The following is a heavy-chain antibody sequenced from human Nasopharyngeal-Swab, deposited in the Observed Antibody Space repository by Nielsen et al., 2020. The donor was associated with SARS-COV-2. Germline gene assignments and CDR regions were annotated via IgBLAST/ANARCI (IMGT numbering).Heavy chain of an antibody. J-gene: IGHJ6*02. CDR2: INPNSGGT. V-gene: IGHV1-2*02. CDR3: ATRGEVVVAATGYYYYGMDV. Sequence: ASVKVSCKASGYTFTGYYMHWVRQAPGQGLEWMGWINPNSGGTNYAQKFQGRVTMTRDTSISTAYMELSRLSSDDTAVYYCATRGEVVVAATGYYYYGMDVWGQGTTVTVSS. CDR1: GYTFTGYY. D-gene: IGHD2-15*01.